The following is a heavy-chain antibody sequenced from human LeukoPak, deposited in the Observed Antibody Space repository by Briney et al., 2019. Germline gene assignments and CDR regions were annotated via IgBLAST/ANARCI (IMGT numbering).Heavy chain of an antibody. CDR2: MNPNSGNT. V-gene: IGHV1-8*01. CDR1: GYAFTSYD. J-gene: IGHJ5*02. D-gene: IGHD2-2*01. Sequence: ASVKVSCKASGYAFTSYDINWVRRATGQGLGWMGWMNPNSGNTGYTQKFQGRVTMTRNTSISTAYMELSSLRSEDTAVYYCARGRCIWGYCSSTNWFDPWGQGTLVTVSS. CDR3: ARGRCIWGYCSSTNWFDP.